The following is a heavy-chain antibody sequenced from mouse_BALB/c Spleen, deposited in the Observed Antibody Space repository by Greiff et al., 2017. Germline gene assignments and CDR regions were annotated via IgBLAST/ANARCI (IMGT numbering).Heavy chain of an antibody. J-gene: IGHJ4*01. CDR1: GFTFSDYY. D-gene: IGHD1-1*01. Sequence: EVKVVESGGGLVKPGGSLKLSCAASGFTFSDYYMYWVRQTPEKRLEWVATISDGGSYTYYPDSVKGRFTISRDNAKNNLYLQMSSLKSEDTAMYYCARDRYYGSRGYYAMDYWGQGTSVTVSS. CDR2: ISDGGSYT. CDR3: ARDRYYGSRGYYAMDY. V-gene: IGHV5-4*02.